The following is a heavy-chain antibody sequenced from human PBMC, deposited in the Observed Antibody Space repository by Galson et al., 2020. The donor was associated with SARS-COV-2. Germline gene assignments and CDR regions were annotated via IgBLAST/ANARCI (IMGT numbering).Heavy chain of an antibody. D-gene: IGHD4-17*01. Sequence: SETLSLTCTVSSDSISSDDFYWSWIRQTPGTGLEWIGDIHSSGNTYYNPSLMSRGTISVDTSKNQFSLRLRSVTAADTAVYFCARTSSTATREYYFDYWGRGTLVSVSS. J-gene: IGHJ4*02. V-gene: IGHV4-30-4*01. CDR2: IHSSGNT. CDR3: ARTSSTATREYYFDY. CDR1: SDSISSDDFY.